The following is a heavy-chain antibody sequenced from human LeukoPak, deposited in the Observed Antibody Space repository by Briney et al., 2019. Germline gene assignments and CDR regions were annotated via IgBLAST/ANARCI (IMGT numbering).Heavy chain of an antibody. V-gene: IGHV1-2*02. CDR2: INPNSGGT. Sequence: ASVKVSCKASGYTFTGYYMHWVRQAPGQGLEWMGWINPNSGGTNYAQKFQGRVAMTTDTSTTTAYMELRSLRSDDTAVYYCARVYGSGRFIDYWGQGTLVTVSS. CDR3: ARVYGSGRFIDY. J-gene: IGHJ4*02. D-gene: IGHD3-10*01. CDR1: GYTFTGYY.